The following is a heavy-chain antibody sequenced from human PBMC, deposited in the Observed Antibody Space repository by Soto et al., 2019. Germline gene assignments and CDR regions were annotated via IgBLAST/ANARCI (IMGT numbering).Heavy chain of an antibody. V-gene: IGHV1-58*01. CDR1: GFTFTSSA. D-gene: IGHD1-26*01. CDR3: AALVVGATAFDI. CDR2: IVVGSGNT. Sequence: GASVKVSCKASGFTFTSSAVQWVRQARGQRLEWIGWIVVGSGNTNYAQKFQERVTVTRDMSTSTAYMELSSLRSEDTAVYYCAALVVGATAFDIWGQGTMVTVSS. J-gene: IGHJ3*02.